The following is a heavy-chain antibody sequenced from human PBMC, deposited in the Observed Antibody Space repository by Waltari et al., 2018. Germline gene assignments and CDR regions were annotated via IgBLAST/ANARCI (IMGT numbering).Heavy chain of an antibody. CDR3: ARCITGGDSSLDY. Sequence: VQLVQSGAEVKKPGASVQASCKASGYTFTGYYMHRVLQAPGQGLEWMGWINPKHGGTNHAPKVQGRVTRTRATSISTAYRELSRLRSDDTAVYYCARCITGGDSSLDYWGQGTLVTVSS. D-gene: IGHD7-27*01. V-gene: IGHV1-2*02. CDR1: GYTFTGYY. CDR2: INPKHGGT. J-gene: IGHJ4*02.